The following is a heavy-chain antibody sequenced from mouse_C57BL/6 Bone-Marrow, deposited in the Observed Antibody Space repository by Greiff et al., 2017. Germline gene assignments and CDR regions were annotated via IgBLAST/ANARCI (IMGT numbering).Heavy chain of an antibody. CDR1: GYTFTSYG. V-gene: IGHV1-81*01. CDR2: IYPRSGNT. D-gene: IGHD2-1*01. J-gene: IGHJ3*01. Sequence: QVQLQQSGAELARPGASVKLSCKASGYTFTSYGISWVKQRTGQGLEWIGEIYPRSGNTYYTEKFKGKATLTADKSSSTAYMELRSLTSEDSAVYFCARLGGNLFAYWGQGTLVTVSA. CDR3: ARLGGNLFAY.